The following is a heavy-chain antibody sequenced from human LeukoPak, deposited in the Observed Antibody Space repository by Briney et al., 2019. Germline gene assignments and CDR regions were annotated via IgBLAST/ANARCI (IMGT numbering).Heavy chain of an antibody. D-gene: IGHD6-13*01. CDR2: IGGSGSYT. V-gene: IGHV3-23*01. CDR3: ARDWYDY. CDR1: GFTFSTYA. Sequence: PGGSLRLSCAASGFTFSTYAMIWVRQAPGKGLEWVSVIGGSGSYTYYADSVKGRFTISRDNSMDTLYLQMNSLRAEDTAVYYCARDWYDYWGQGTLVTVSS. J-gene: IGHJ4*02.